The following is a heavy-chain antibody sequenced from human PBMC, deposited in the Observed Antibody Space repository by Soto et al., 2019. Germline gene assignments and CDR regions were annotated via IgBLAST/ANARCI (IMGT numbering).Heavy chain of an antibody. CDR3: ARSLQYSSSSFDY. V-gene: IGHV4-38-2*01. Sequence: PSETLSLTCAVSGYSISSCYYWGWIRQPPGKGLEWIGSIYHSGSTYYNPSLKSRVTISVDTSKNQFSLKLSSVTAADTAVYYCARSLQYSSSSFDYWGQGTLVTVSS. D-gene: IGHD6-6*01. CDR2: IYHSGST. J-gene: IGHJ4*02. CDR1: GYSISSCYY.